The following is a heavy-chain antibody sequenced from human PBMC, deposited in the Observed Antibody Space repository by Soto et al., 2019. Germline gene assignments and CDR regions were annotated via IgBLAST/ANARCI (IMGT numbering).Heavy chain of an antibody. J-gene: IGHJ6*02. V-gene: IGHV4-39*01. D-gene: IGHD3-3*01. CDR2: IYYSGST. CDR3: AGGVVMDYYYGMDV. Sequence: PSGTLSLTCTVCCASIGSSSYYWAWIRQPPGKGLEWIGSIYYSGSTYYNPSLKSRVTISVDTSKNQFSLKLSSVTAADTAVYYCAGGVVMDYYYGMDVWGQGTTVT. CDR1: CASIGSSSYY.